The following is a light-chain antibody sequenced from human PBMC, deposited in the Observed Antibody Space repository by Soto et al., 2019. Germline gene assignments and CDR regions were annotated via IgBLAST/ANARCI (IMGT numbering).Light chain of an antibody. Sequence: DIQMTQSPSTLSASVGDRVTITCRASQYINNWLAWYQQKPGKAPNLLIHDASSLERGVPSRFSGSGSGTEFTLTISSLQPDHFATYYCQQYSSYSSKTFGQGTKVEIK. V-gene: IGKV1-5*01. J-gene: IGKJ1*01. CDR1: QYINNW. CDR3: QQYSSYSSKT. CDR2: DAS.